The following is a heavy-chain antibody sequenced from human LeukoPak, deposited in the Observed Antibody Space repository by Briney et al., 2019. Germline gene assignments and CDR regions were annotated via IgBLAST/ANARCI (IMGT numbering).Heavy chain of an antibody. D-gene: IGHD3-16*01. CDR1: GGTFSSYA. CDR2: IIPIFGTA. Sequence: SVKVSCKASGGTFSSYAISWVRQAPGQGLEWMGGIIPIFGTANYAQKFQGRVTVTADESTSTAYMELSSLRSEDTAVYYCARNWDYYYYGMDVWGQGTTVTVSS. CDR3: ARNWDYYYYGMDV. J-gene: IGHJ6*02. V-gene: IGHV1-69*13.